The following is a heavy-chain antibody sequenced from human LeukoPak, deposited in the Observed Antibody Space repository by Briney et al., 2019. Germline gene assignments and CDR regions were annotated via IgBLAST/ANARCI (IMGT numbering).Heavy chain of an antibody. V-gene: IGHV3-11*01. Sequence: GGSLRLSCAASGFTFSDYYMSWIRQAPGKGLEWVSYISSSGSTIYYADSVKGRFTISRDNAKNSLYLQMNSLRAEDTAVYYCARDSRLWFGEDAFDIWGQGTMVTVSS. J-gene: IGHJ3*02. CDR2: ISSSGSTI. CDR3: ARDSRLWFGEDAFDI. CDR1: GFTFSDYY. D-gene: IGHD3-10*01.